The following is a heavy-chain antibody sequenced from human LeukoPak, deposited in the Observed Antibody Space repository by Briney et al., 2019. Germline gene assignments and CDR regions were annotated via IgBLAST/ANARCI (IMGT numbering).Heavy chain of an antibody. CDR3: ARGVGSGYTDY. CDR2: IYYSGST. V-gene: IGHV4-39*07. CDR1: GGSISSSSYY. J-gene: IGHJ4*02. D-gene: IGHD3-22*01. Sequence: SETLSLTCTVSGGSISSSSYYWGWIRQPPGKGLEWIGSIYYSGSTYYNPSLKSRVTISVDTSKNQFSLKLSSVTAADTAVYYCARGVGSGYTDYWGQGALVTVSS.